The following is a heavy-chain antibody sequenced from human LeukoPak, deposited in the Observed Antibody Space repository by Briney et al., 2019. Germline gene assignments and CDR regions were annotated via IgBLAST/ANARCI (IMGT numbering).Heavy chain of an antibody. CDR3: ARDRRDGYNYDYYSYYYMDV. D-gene: IGHD5-24*01. V-gene: IGHV1-18*04. CDR2: ISAYNGNT. J-gene: IGHJ6*03. Sequence: ASVKVSCKASAYTFTHYYIHTVRQAPGQGLEWMGWISAYNGNTNYARKLQCRVTTTTDTSPRTAYTQRRSLRLEHTPLFYFARDRRDGYNYDYYSYYYMDVWGKGTTVTVSS. CDR1: AYTFTHYY.